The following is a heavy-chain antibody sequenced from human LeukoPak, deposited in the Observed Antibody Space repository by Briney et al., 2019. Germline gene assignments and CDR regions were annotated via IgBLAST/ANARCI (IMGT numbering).Heavy chain of an antibody. V-gene: IGHV3-30*03. CDR2: ISYDGSNT. J-gene: IGHJ4*02. D-gene: IGHD3-22*01. CDR1: GFTFSNYG. CDR3: VRDRDSTGYYDY. Sequence: GRSLRLSCAASGFTFSNYGMHWVRQAPGKGLEWVAVISYDGSNTYYADSVKGRFTISRDNSKNPLYLQTNSLRAEDTALYYCVRDRDSTGYYDYWGQGTLVTASS.